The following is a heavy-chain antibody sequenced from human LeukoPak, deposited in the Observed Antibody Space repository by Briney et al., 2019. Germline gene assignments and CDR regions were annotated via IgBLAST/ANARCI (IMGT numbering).Heavy chain of an antibody. V-gene: IGHV3-33*01. D-gene: IGHD5-12*01. Sequence: PGRSLRLSCAASGFTFSSYGMHWVRQAPGRGLQWVAVIWSDGSSEYYAASVKGRFTISRDNSKNTLYLQMNSLRAEDTAVYHGARADIVATISIDYWGQGTLVTVSS. CDR2: IWSDGSSE. CDR3: ARADIVATISIDY. J-gene: IGHJ4*02. CDR1: GFTFSSYG.